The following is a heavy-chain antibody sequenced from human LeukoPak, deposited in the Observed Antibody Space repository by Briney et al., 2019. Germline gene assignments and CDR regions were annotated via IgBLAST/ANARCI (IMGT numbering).Heavy chain of an antibody. V-gene: IGHV3-48*04. Sequence: GGSLRLSRAGPGFNFGIYSMDWVRQAPGKGREGVAYVSAGSTGIFYAASVKGRFSISRDNAQKSLYLQMNSLRAEDTAIYYCVREKGGFGFVLWGRGTLVTVSS. D-gene: IGHD3-16*01. CDR2: VSAGSTGI. J-gene: IGHJ4*02. CDR3: VREKGGFGFVL. CDR1: GFNFGIYS.